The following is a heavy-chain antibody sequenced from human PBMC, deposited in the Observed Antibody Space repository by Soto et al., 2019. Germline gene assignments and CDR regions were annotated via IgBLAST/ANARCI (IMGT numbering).Heavy chain of an antibody. J-gene: IGHJ4*02. V-gene: IGHV3-48*03. CDR1: GFTFSHFE. CDR2: ITSSGGTT. Sequence: GGSMRLSCAASGFTFSHFEMSWARQAQGKGLEWISYITSSGGTTYYADSVKGRFTISRDNTKNSLYLQMNSLRAEDTAVYYRATGRVFVAPQSGRYFDSWGQGSLGTVSS. D-gene: IGHD2-15*01. CDR3: ATGRVFVAPQSGRYFDS.